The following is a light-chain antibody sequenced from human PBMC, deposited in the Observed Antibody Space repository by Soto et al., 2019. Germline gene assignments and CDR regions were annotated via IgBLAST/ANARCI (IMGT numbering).Light chain of an antibody. V-gene: IGKV3-15*01. CDR3: LQYDDWHRT. Sequence: EIVMTQSPATLAVSPGDRATLSCGAGQSVSNNLAWYQQKPGQTPRLVIYGASNRATGVPARFSGSGSGTDFTLTISSLQSEDFAVYYCLQYDDWHRTFGQGTKVDIK. CDR1: QSVSNN. CDR2: GAS. J-gene: IGKJ1*01.